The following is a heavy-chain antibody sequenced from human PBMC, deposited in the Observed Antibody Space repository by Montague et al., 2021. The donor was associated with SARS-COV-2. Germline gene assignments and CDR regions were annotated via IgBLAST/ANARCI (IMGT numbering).Heavy chain of an antibody. V-gene: IGHV4-34*01. Sequence: SETLSLTCAVYGGSFSDYHWTWIHQSPGGGLEWIGQINYGGSTKYNPSLRSRVTISIDTSKNQFSLKLTSVIAADTAVYYCARGAPGYWGQGTLVTVSS. D-gene: IGHD1-1*01. CDR3: ARGAPGY. J-gene: IGHJ4*02. CDR2: INYGGST. CDR1: GGSFSDYH.